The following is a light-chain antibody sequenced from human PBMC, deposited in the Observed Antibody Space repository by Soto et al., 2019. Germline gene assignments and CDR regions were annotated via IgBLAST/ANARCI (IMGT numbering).Light chain of an antibody. J-gene: IGKJ4*01. V-gene: IGKV3-20*01. CDR1: QSVSSNY. CDR3: QQYGSSPLT. CDR2: GES. Sequence: EIVLTQSPGTLSLSPGERATLSCRASQSVSSNYLAWYQQKPGQAPRLLIYGESSRATGIPDRFSGSGSGTDFTLTISRLEPEDFAVYYCQQYGSSPLTFGGGTKVEIK.